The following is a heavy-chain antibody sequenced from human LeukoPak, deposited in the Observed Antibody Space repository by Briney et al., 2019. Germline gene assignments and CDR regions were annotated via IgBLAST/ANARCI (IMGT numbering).Heavy chain of an antibody. J-gene: IGHJ4*02. CDR1: GGSISSGGYY. Sequence: SETLSLTCTVSGGSISSGGYYWSWIRQHPGKGLEWIGYIYYSGSTYYNPSLKSRVTISIDTSKNQFSLKLSSVTAADTAVYYCARDRGLQSFDYWGQGTLVTVSS. D-gene: IGHD5-24*01. CDR2: IYYSGST. CDR3: ARDRGLQSFDY. V-gene: IGHV4-31*03.